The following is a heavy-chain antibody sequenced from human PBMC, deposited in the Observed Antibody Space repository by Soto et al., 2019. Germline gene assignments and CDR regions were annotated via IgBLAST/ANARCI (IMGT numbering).Heavy chain of an antibody. D-gene: IGHD1-26*01. V-gene: IGHV1-69*08. CDR2: IIPILGIA. J-gene: IGHJ4*02. CDR1: GGTFSSYT. Sequence: QVQLVQSGAEVKKPGSSVKVSCKASGGTFSSYTISWVRQAPGQGLEWMGRIIPILGIANYAQKFQGRVTITADKSTSTAYMELSSLRSEDTAVYYCARDCSGSYSFNYWGQATLVTVSS. CDR3: ARDCSGSYSFNY.